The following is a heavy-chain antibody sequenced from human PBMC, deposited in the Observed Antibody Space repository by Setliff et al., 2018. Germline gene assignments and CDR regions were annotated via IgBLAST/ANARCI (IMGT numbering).Heavy chain of an antibody. J-gene: IGHJ4*02. D-gene: IGHD2-15*01. CDR2: ISGSSTYT. Sequence: TGGSLRLSCAASGFTFSSYNMNWVCQAPGKGLEWVSSISGSSTYTYYADSVKGRFTISRDNAKDSLYLQMNSLRAEDTAVYYCARTAGSSSASGFDYWGQGTLVTVSP. CDR1: GFTFSSYN. CDR3: ARTAGSSSASGFDY. V-gene: IGHV3-21*03.